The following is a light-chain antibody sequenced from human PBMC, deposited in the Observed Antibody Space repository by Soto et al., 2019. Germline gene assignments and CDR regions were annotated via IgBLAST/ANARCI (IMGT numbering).Light chain of an antibody. J-gene: IGKJ4*01. CDR3: QQRYNWLT. Sequence: IVLTQSPATLSLSPGERPTLSCLARQTVSTDLSCYQHKPGQAPRLLIYGASNRATGIPARFSGRGSGTDFTLTISSLEPEDSAVYYCQQRYNWLTFGGGTRVEIK. V-gene: IGKV3-11*01. CDR1: QTVSTD. CDR2: GAS.